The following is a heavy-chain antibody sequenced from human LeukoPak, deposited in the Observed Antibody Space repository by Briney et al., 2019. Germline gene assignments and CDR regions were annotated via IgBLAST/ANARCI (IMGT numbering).Heavy chain of an antibody. CDR2: INPSGGST. CDR1: GYTFTSYY. Sequence: GASVKVSCKASGYTFTSYYMHWVRQAPGQGLEWMGIINPSGGSTSYAQKFQGRVTMTTDTSTSTAYMELRSLRSDDTAVYYCARGPLAGCSGGSCYSGFDPWGQGTLVTVSS. J-gene: IGHJ5*02. V-gene: IGHV1-46*01. D-gene: IGHD2-15*01. CDR3: ARGPLAGCSGGSCYSGFDP.